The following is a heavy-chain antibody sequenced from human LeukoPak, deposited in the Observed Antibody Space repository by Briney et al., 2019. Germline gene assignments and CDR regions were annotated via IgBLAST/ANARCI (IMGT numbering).Heavy chain of an antibody. Sequence: GASVKVSCKASGYTFTGYYMHWVRQAPGQGLEWMGWINPNSGGTNYAQKFQGRVTMTRDTSISTAYIELSSLRSDDTAVYYCARVTLMSQRHRLLFDFWGQGTLVTVSS. V-gene: IGHV1-2*02. CDR3: ARVTLMSQRHRLLFDF. D-gene: IGHD2-8*01. CDR2: INPNSGGT. J-gene: IGHJ4*02. CDR1: GYTFTGYY.